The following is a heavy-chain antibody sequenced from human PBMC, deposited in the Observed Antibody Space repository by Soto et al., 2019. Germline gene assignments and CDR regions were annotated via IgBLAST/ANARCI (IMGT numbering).Heavy chain of an antibody. CDR1: GGSVSSGSYY. V-gene: IGHV4-61*01. Sequence: SETLSLTCTVSGGSVSSGSYYWSWIRQPPGKGLEWIGYIYYSGSTNYNPSLKSRVTISVDTSKNQFSLKLSSVTAADTAVYFCARVEDYYYYGMDVWGQGTTVTVSS. CDR2: IYYSGST. J-gene: IGHJ6*02. CDR3: ARVEDYYYYGMDV. D-gene: IGHD3-3*01.